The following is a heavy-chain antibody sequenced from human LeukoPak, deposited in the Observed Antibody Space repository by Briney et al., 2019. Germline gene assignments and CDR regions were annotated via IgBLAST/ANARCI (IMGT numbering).Heavy chain of an antibody. J-gene: IGHJ4*02. CDR3: ARDLSFIGYYFDY. D-gene: IGHD2-15*01. CDR2: INPNSGGT. Sequence: ASVKVSCKASGYTFTGYYMHWVRQAPGQGLEWMGWINPNSGGTNYAQKFQGRVTMTRDTSISTAYMELSRLRSDDTAVYYCARDLSFIGYYFDYWGQGTLVTVSP. CDR1: GYTFTGYY. V-gene: IGHV1-2*02.